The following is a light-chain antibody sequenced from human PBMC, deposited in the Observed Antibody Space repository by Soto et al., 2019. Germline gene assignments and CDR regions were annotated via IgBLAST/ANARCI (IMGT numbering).Light chain of an antibody. CDR2: GAS. V-gene: IGKV3-15*01. CDR1: QSVSSN. Sequence: EIVMTQSPATLSVSPGERATLSCRASQSVSSNLAWYQQKPGQAPRLLIYGASTRATGIPARFSGSGSGTEFTLTICSLQSEDLAVYYCQPYNNWAPYTFGQGTKLEIK. J-gene: IGKJ2*01. CDR3: QPYNNWAPYT.